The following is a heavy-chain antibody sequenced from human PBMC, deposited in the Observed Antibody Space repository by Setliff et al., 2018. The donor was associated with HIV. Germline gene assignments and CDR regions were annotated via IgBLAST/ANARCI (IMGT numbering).Heavy chain of an antibody. D-gene: IGHD1-26*01. CDR2: INPAGNPT. Sequence: ASVKVSCKASGSTFTSDYIHWVRQAPGQGLEWMGIINPAGNPTSYAQKFQGRVTMTTDASTTTAYMELRSLRSDDTAVYYCARGGVGLTGRAGSAGPRAFDIWGQGTMVTVSS. V-gene: IGHV1-46*01. J-gene: IGHJ3*02. CDR1: GSTFTSDY. CDR3: ARGGVGLTGRAGSAGPRAFDI.